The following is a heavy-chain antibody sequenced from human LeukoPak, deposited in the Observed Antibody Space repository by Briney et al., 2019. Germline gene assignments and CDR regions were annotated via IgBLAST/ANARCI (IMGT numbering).Heavy chain of an antibody. V-gene: IGHV3-30*02. Sequence: GGSLRLSCAASGFTFSSYGMDWVRQAPGNGLEWVAFIRYDGSNKYYADSVKGRFTISRDNSKNTLYLQMNSLRAEDTAVYYCAKDRSDYSNYPLGVLDYWGQGTLVTVSS. D-gene: IGHD4-11*01. CDR1: GFTFSSYG. CDR2: IRYDGSNK. J-gene: IGHJ4*02. CDR3: AKDRSDYSNYPLGVLDY.